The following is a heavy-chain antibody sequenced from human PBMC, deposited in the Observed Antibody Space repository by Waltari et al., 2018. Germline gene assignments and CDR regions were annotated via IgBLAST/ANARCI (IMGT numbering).Heavy chain of an antibody. D-gene: IGHD3-22*01. CDR2: IYYSGST. CDR1: GGSISSSSYY. J-gene: IGHJ4*02. Sequence: QLQLQESGPGLVKPSETLSLTCTVSGGSISSSSYYWGWIRQPPGKGLEWIGSIYYSGSTYYHPSLKSRVTISVDTSKNQFSLKLSSVTAADTAVYYCAREGTYYYDSSGHAVDYWGQGTLVTVSS. V-gene: IGHV4-39*07. CDR3: AREGTYYYDSSGHAVDY.